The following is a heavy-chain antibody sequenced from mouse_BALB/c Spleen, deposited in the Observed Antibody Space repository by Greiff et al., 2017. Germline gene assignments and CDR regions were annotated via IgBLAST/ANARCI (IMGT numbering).Heavy chain of an antibody. CDR1: GYAFSSYW. D-gene: IGHD2-14*01. Sequence: QVQLKQSGAELVRPGSSVKISCKASGYAFSSYWMNWVKQRPGQGLEWIGQIYPGDGDTNYNGKFKGKATLTADKSSSTAYMQLSSLTSEDSAVYFCASAYYRYAYYAMDYWGQGTSVTVSS. V-gene: IGHV1-80*01. CDR2: IYPGDGDT. CDR3: ASAYYRYAYYAMDY. J-gene: IGHJ4*01.